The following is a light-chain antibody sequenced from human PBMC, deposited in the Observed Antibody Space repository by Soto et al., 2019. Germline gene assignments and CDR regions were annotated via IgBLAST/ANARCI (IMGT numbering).Light chain of an antibody. Sequence: DIVMTQCPATLFWSPGEGATLSCRASQSVSSKLAWYQQKPGQAPRLLIYGASTRATGIPARFSGSGSGTEFTLIISSLQSEDSAVYYCQQYNSWLWTFGQGTKVDIK. CDR2: GAS. CDR1: QSVSSK. J-gene: IGKJ1*01. CDR3: QQYNSWLWT. V-gene: IGKV3-15*01.